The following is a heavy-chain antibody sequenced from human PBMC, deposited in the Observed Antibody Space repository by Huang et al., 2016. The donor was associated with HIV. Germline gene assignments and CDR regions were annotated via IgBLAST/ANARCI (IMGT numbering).Heavy chain of an antibody. CDR3: AREGQNWLGKPFGALAF. J-gene: IGHJ4*03. CDR1: GVSFSDYA. V-gene: IGHV1-69*10. CDR2: IIPRFGLT. D-gene: IGHD3-16*01. Sequence: QAQLVQSGAAVMKPGSSVRVSCKASGVSFSDYAFSWVRRAPGQGLAWMGGIIPRFGLTNYAPRLQGRVTISADKSSNTVYLELTSLRSDDTAVYYCAREGQNWLGKPFGALAFWGQGTEVIVSS.